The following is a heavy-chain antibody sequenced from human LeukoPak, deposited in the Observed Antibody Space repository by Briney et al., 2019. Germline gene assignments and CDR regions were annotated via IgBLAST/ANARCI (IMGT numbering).Heavy chain of an antibody. CDR2: IKSKTDGGTT. Sequence: PGGSLRLSXAASGFTFSNAWMGWVRQAPGKGLEWVGRIKSKTDGGTTDYAAPVKGRFTISRDDSKNTLYLQMNSLKTEDTAVYYCTTYQWELLHFDYWGQGTLVTVSS. J-gene: IGHJ4*02. CDR1: GFTFSNAW. CDR3: TTYQWELLHFDY. D-gene: IGHD1-26*01. V-gene: IGHV3-15*01.